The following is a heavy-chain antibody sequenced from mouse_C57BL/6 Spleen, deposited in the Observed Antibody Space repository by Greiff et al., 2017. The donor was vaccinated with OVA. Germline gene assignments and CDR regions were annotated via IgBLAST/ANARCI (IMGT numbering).Heavy chain of an antibody. Sequence: VQLQQPGPELVKPGASVKLSCKASGYTFTSYWMHWVKQRPGQGLEWIGNINPSNGGTTYNEKFKSKATLTVDKSSSTAYMQLSSLTSEDSAVYYCARRPSYYYYYVDYWGQGTTLTVSS. J-gene: IGHJ2*01. D-gene: IGHD1-1*01. V-gene: IGHV1-53*01. CDR3: ARRPSYYYYYVDY. CDR2: INPSNGGT. CDR1: GYTFTSYW.